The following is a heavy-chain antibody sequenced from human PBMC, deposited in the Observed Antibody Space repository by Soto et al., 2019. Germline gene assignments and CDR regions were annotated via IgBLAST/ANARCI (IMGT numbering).Heavy chain of an antibody. CDR3: ARVVLGDENWFDP. CDR2: IYHSGST. V-gene: IGHV4-4*02. Sequence: ASETLSLTCAVSGGSISSSNWWSWVRQPPGKGLEWIGEIYHSGSTNYNPSLKSRVTISVDTSKNQFSLKLSSVTAADTAVYYCARVVLGDENWFDPWGQGTLLTVSS. D-gene: IGHD2-21*02. J-gene: IGHJ5*02. CDR1: GGSISSSNW.